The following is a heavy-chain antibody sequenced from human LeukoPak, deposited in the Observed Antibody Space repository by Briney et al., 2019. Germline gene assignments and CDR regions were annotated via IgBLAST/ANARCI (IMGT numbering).Heavy chain of an antibody. CDR2: INTDGSTT. CDR3: ARCRSTSCYGSTFDI. Sequence: GGSLRLSCAASGFTLSYSWMHWVRQAPGKGLVWVSHINTDGSTTKYADSVKGRFTISRDNAKNTLYLQMNSLKTEDTAVYYCARCRSTSCYGSTFDIWGQGTMVTVSS. V-gene: IGHV3-74*03. J-gene: IGHJ3*02. D-gene: IGHD2-2*01. CDR1: GFTLSYSW.